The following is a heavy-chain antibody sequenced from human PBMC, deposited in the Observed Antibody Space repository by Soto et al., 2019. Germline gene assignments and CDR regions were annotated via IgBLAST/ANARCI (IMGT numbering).Heavy chain of an antibody. D-gene: IGHD2-2*01. Sequence: PGGSLRLSCAASGLRFSNHWMHWVRQAPGKGLVWVSRINGDGSTTSYADSVKGRFTISRDNAKKTLYLQMNTLRVEDTAVYHCALLDCSSTSCLNNAVDVWGQGTTVTVSS. CDR2: INGDGSTT. J-gene: IGHJ6*02. V-gene: IGHV3-74*01. CDR3: ALLDCSSTSCLNNAVDV. CDR1: GLRFSNHW.